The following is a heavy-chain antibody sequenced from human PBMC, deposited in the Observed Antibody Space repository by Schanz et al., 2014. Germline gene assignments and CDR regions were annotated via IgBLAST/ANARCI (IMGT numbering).Heavy chain of an antibody. V-gene: IGHV3-66*01. J-gene: IGHJ4*02. Sequence: VQLVESGGGVVQPGGSLRLSCEASEFTFSSYKMNWVRQAPGKGLEWVSTIYASGATYYADSVKRRFTISRDISKNTLHLQVTSLRAEDTAIYYCARDGNYYGSRNYYKTPYYFDYWGQGTLVTVSS. D-gene: IGHD3-10*01. CDR3: ARDGNYYGSRNYYKTPYYFDY. CDR2: IYASGAT. CDR1: EFTFSSYK.